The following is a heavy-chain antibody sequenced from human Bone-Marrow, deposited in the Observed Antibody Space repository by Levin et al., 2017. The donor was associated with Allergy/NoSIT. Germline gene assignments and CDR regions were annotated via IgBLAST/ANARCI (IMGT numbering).Heavy chain of an antibody. D-gene: IGHD2-15*01. CDR3: ARDCGGSWYSSNF. Sequence: AGESLKISCAASGFSFSSYAMAWVRQAPGEGLEWVSAISGDGVNTFHADSVKGRFTISRDNSKNILFLQMNSLRAEDTALYYCARDCGGSWYSSNFWGQGTLVTVSS. J-gene: IGHJ4*02. CDR2: ISGDGVNT. CDR1: GFSFSSYA. V-gene: IGHV3-23*01.